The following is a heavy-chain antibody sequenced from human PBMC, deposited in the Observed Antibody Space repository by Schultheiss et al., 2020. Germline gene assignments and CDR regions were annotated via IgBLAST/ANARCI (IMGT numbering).Heavy chain of an antibody. CDR2: ISYDGSNK. CDR1: GFTFSSYG. J-gene: IGHJ6*03. Sequence: GGSLRLSCAASGFTFSSYGMHWVRQAPGKGLEWVAVISYDGSNKYYADSVKGRFTISRDNSKNTLYLQMNSLRAEDTAVYYCAREVGVDGYNTRMDVWGTGHTGTVAS. V-gene: IGHV3-30*03. D-gene: IGHD5-24*01. CDR3: AREVGVDGYNTRMDV.